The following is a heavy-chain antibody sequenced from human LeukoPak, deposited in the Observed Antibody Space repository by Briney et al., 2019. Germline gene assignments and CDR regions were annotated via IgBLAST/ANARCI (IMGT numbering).Heavy chain of an antibody. CDR2: INHSGST. CDR1: GGSFSGYY. Sequence: SSETLSLTCAVYGGSFSGYYWSWIRQPPGKGLEWIGEINHSGSTNYNPSLKSQVTISVDTSKNQFSLKLSSVTAADTAVYYCARSVGVATIYWYFDLWGRGTLVTVSS. V-gene: IGHV4-34*01. CDR3: ARSVGVATIYWYFDL. J-gene: IGHJ2*01. D-gene: IGHD5-12*01.